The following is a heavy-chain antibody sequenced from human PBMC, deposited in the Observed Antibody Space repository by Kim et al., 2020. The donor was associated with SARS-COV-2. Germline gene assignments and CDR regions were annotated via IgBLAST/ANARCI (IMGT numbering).Heavy chain of an antibody. V-gene: IGHV3-53*01. J-gene: IGHJ5*01. D-gene: IGHD2-15*01. CDR3: ARDVAPRGNRWFDS. Sequence: YIDSVKGRFTVAKDNSKNTVWLQMNNLRVEDAAKYYCARDVAPRGNRWFDSWGQGTLVTVSS.